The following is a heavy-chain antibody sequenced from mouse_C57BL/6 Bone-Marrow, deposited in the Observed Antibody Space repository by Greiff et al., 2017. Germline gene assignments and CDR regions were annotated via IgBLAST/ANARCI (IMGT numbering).Heavy chain of an antibody. CDR2: ISYAGSN. J-gene: IGHJ3*01. CDR3: ARGGNWYYDWVWFAY. V-gene: IGHV3-6*01. Sequence: EVKLQESGPGLVKPSQSLSLTCSVTGYSIPSGYYWNWIRQFPGNKLEWMGYISYAGSNNSNPSRKNRISITRDTSKNQFFLKWKSVTTEDTATYYCARGGNWYYDWVWFAYWGQGTLVTVSA. D-gene: IGHD2-4*01. CDR1: GYSIPSGYY.